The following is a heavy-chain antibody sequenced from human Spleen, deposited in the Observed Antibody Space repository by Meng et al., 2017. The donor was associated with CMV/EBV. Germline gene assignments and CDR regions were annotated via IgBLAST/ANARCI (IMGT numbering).Heavy chain of an antibody. CDR2: IVVGSGNT. J-gene: IGHJ4*02. V-gene: IGHV1-58*01. D-gene: IGHD6-6*01. CDR3: AADRRWGTSSSSYFDD. CDR1: GFTFTSSA. Sequence: SVKVSCKASGFTFTSSAVQWVRQARGQRLEWVGWIVVGSGNTNYAQKFQERVTITRDMSTSTAYMELSSLRPEDTAVYYCAADRRWGTSSSSYFDDWGQGTLVTVS.